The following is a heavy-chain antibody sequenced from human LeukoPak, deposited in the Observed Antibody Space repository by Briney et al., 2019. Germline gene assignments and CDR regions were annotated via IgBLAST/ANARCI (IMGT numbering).Heavy chain of an antibody. Sequence: GGSLRLSCPASGFTVSSSYWNWVRQPPGTGLEWVSVIFSGGSTYYADSVKGRFTISRDNSKNTLYLQMNSLRAEDTDVYYCARYSGYDRRLDYWGQGTLVTVSS. V-gene: IGHV3-66*02. CDR3: ARYSGYDRRLDY. CDR1: GFTVSSSY. J-gene: IGHJ4*02. CDR2: IFSGGST. D-gene: IGHD5-12*01.